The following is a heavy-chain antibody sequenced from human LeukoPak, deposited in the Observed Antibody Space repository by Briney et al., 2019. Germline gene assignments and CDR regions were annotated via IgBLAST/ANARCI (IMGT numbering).Heavy chain of an antibody. CDR2: IDPDSGGT. J-gene: IGHJ3*01. CDR1: GYTFTVYY. CDR3: ATEAANAFDV. V-gene: IGHV1-2*06. Sequence: ASVKVSCKASGYTFTVYYLHWVRQAPGQGLEWMGRIDPDSGGTNYAQKFQDRVTMTRDTSISTAYMELRRLRSDDTAVYYCATEAANAFDVWGQGTMVTVSS.